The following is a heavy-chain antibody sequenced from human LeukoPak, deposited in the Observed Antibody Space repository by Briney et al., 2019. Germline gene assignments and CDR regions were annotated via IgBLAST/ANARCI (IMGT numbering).Heavy chain of an antibody. Sequence: GRSLRLPCAASGFTFSNYGMHWVRQAPGKGLEWVALIWYDGSNKYYTDSVKGRLTISRDNSKDTLFLQMNSLRAEDTAVYYCAREGPRGNSQFDYWGQGTLVTVSS. CDR2: IWYDGSNK. D-gene: IGHD2/OR15-2a*01. V-gene: IGHV3-33*01. CDR3: AREGPRGNSQFDY. CDR1: GFTFSNYG. J-gene: IGHJ4*02.